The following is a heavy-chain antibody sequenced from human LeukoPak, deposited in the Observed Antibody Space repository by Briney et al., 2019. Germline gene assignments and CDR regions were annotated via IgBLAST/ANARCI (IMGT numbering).Heavy chain of an antibody. J-gene: IGHJ4*02. CDR3: ARLSAMVRGPEDIFYFEY. Sequence: GGSLRLSCAVSGFTFSSYGMSWVRQAPGKGLEWVSVISGSGQSIHYADSVKGRFTISRDNSKNTVYLQMTSLRVEDTAVYYCARLSAMVRGPEDIFYFEYWGLGTLVTVSS. D-gene: IGHD3-10*01. V-gene: IGHV3-23*01. CDR1: GFTFSSYG. CDR2: ISGSGQSI.